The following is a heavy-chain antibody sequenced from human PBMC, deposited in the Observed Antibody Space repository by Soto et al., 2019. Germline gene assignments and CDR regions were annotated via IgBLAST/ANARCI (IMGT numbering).Heavy chain of an antibody. CDR2: ISAYNGDT. J-gene: IGHJ4*02. Sequence: ASVKVSCKASGYTFRSYGISWLRQAPGQGLEWVGWISAYNGDTHYAPKFQDRITLTTETSTDTAYMELRMLSLDATAVYYCAGDWSRYYANSGLIWFYWGQGSLVTVSS. D-gene: IGHD3-22*01. CDR1: GYTFRSYG. V-gene: IGHV1-18*04. CDR3: AGDWSRYYANSGLIWFY.